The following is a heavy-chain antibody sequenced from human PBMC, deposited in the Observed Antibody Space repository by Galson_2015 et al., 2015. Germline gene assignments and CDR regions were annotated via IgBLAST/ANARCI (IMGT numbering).Heavy chain of an antibody. D-gene: IGHD6-13*01. CDR2: ISPSDA. Sequence: SVKVSCKASGYTFTSYFMHWVRQAPRQGLEWMGIISPSDASYAQKFQGRVTMTRDTSTSTVYMELSSLKSEDTAVYYCAREGIPAAGTGGAFDVWGQGTMVTVSS. CDR3: AREGIPAAGTGGAFDV. J-gene: IGHJ3*01. CDR1: GYTFTSYF. V-gene: IGHV1-46*01.